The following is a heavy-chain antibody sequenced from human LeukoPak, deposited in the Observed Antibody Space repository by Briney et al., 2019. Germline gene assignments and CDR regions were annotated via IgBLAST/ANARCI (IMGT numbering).Heavy chain of an antibody. D-gene: IGHD3-10*01. V-gene: IGHV4-39*07. CDR3: ARGGDYGSGSFFRKKNRNEFDY. CDR2: IYYSGRT. J-gene: IGHJ4*02. CDR1: GGSISSSSYY. Sequence: PSETLSLTCTVSGGSISSSSYYWGWIRQPPGKGLEWIGSIYYSGRTYYNPSLKSRVTISVDTSKNQFSLKLSSVTAADTAVYYCARGGDYGSGSFFRKKNRNEFDYWGQGTLVTVSS.